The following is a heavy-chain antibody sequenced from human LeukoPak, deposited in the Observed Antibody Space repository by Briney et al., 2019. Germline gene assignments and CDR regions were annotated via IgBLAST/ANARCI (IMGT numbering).Heavy chain of an antibody. Sequence: GASVKVSCKASGGTFSSYAISWVRQAPGQGLEWMGGIIPIFGTANYAQKFQGRVTITRNTSISTAYMELSSLRSEDTAVYYCARVPQLRYFDWLSRGLYYYYMDVWGKGTTVTVSS. V-gene: IGHV1-69*05. CDR2: IIPIFGTA. J-gene: IGHJ6*03. D-gene: IGHD3-9*01. CDR1: GGTFSSYA. CDR3: ARVPQLRYFDWLSRGLYYYYMDV.